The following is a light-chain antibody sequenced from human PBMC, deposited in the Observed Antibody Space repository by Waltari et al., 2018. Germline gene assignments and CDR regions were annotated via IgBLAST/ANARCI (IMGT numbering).Light chain of an antibody. Sequence: EIALTQSPGTLSLSPGERALLSCRASQSVTSSSLAWYQQKPGQAPRLLIYGASSRATGIPDRFSGSGSGTDFTLTITRLQPEDSAVYSCQQYGSSPFSFGQGTKVEIK. J-gene: IGKJ2*03. CDR2: GAS. CDR3: QQYGSSPFS. V-gene: IGKV3-20*01. CDR1: QSVTSSS.